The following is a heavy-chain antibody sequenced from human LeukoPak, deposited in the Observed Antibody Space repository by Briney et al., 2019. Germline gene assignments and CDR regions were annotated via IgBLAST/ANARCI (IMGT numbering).Heavy chain of an antibody. Sequence: ASVKVSCKASGYTFTGYYMHWVRQAPGQGLEWMGWINPNSGGTNYAQKFQGRVTMTRDTSISTAYMELSRLRSDDTAVYYCARGILGVVAAAANMDVWGKGTTVTVSS. CDR2: INPNSGGT. D-gene: IGHD6-13*01. J-gene: IGHJ6*03. CDR1: GYTFTGYY. V-gene: IGHV1-2*02. CDR3: ARGILGVVAAAANMDV.